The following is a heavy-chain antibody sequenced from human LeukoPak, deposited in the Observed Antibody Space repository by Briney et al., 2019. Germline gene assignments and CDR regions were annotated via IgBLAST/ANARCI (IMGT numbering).Heavy chain of an antibody. D-gene: IGHD6-25*01. Sequence: ASVKVSCKASGYTLSSYGFSWVRQAPGQGLEWMGLISAYNGDTKYAQKLQGRVTMTTDTSTTTAYMELRSLRSDDTAVYYCARVAERHLDYYFDYWGQGTLVTVSS. CDR2: ISAYNGDT. J-gene: IGHJ4*02. CDR3: ARVAERHLDYYFDY. CDR1: GYTLSSYG. V-gene: IGHV1-18*01.